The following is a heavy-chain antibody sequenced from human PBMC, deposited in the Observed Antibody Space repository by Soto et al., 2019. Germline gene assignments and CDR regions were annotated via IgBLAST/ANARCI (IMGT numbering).Heavy chain of an antibody. J-gene: IGHJ3*02. CDR1: GGSISSGTTY. Sequence: PSETLSLTCTVSGGSISSGTTYWSWIRQPPGKGLEWIGYIYYSGSTNYTPSLKSRVTISVDTSKNQFSLKLSSVTAADTAVYYCARNYDGHDAFDIWGQGTMVTVSS. D-gene: IGHD3-22*01. CDR3: ARNYDGHDAFDI. V-gene: IGHV4-61*01. CDR2: IYYSGST.